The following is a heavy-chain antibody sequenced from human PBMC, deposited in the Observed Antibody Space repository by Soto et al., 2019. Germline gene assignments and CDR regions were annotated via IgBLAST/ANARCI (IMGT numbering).Heavy chain of an antibody. V-gene: IGHV3-48*03. J-gene: IGHJ4*02. D-gene: IGHD6-13*01. Sequence: EVQLVESGGGLVQPGGSLRLSCAASGFTFSSYEMNWVRQAPGKGLEWVSYISSSGSTIYYADSVKGRFTISRDNAKNSRYLQMNSLRAEDTAVYYCARRSYSSSWGGFDYWGQGTLVTVSS. CDR2: ISSSGSTI. CDR1: GFTFSSYE. CDR3: ARRSYSSSWGGFDY.